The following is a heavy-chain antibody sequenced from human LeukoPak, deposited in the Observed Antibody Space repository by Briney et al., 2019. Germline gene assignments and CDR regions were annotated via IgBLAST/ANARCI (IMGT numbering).Heavy chain of an antibody. CDR2: IYYSGST. J-gene: IGHJ4*02. Sequence: SETLSLTCTVSGGSISSSSYYWGWIRQPLGKGLEWIGSIYYSGSTYYNPSLKSRVTISVDTSKNQFSLKLSSVTAADTAVYYCARGRSVPGDFDWAPYYFDYWGQGTLVTVSS. D-gene: IGHD3-9*01. CDR3: ARGRSVPGDFDWAPYYFDY. CDR1: GGSISSSSYY. V-gene: IGHV4-39*01.